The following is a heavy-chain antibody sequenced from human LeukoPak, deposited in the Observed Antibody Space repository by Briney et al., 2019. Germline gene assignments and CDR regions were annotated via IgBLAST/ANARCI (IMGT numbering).Heavy chain of an antibody. V-gene: IGHV4-34*01. CDR3: ARGWGRSAFDI. J-gene: IGHJ3*02. Sequence: PSETLSLTCAVYGGSFSGYYWSWIRQPPGKGLEWIGEINHSGSTNYNPSLKSRVTISVGTSKNQFSLKLSSVTAADTAVYYCARGWGRSAFDIWGQGIMVTVSS. CDR1: GGSFSGYY. D-gene: IGHD7-27*01. CDR2: INHSGST.